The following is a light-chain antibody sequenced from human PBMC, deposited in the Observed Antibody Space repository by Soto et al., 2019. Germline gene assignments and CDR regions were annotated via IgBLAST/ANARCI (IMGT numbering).Light chain of an antibody. J-gene: IGLJ1*01. CDR1: SRDVGGYNY. CDR2: EVS. CDR3: SSYTSTTTRV. V-gene: IGLV2-14*03. Sequence: SGLTQPASVSGSPGQTITISCTGTSRDVGGYNYVSWYQQHTGKGPKLMIYEVSNRPSGVSNRFSGSKSGNTATLTISGLQAEDEADYYCSSYTSTTTRVFGTGTKVTVL.